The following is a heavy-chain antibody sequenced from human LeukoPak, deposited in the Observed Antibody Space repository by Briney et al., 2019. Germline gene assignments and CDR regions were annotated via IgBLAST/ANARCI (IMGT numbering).Heavy chain of an antibody. CDR1: GLTFTSHS. CDR3: AREGYIVGAPSDDAFDI. V-gene: IGHV3-21*01. J-gene: IGHJ3*02. CDR2: ISSSSSYI. D-gene: IGHD1-26*01. Sequence: PARSLRLSCTASGLTFTSHSTNWVRQAPRKGMEWVSSISSSSSYIYYADSVKGRFTISRDNAKNSLYLQMNSLRAEDTAVYYCAREGYIVGAPSDDAFDIWGQGTMVTVSS.